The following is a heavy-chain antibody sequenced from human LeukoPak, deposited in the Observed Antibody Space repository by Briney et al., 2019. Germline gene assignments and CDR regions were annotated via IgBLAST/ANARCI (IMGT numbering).Heavy chain of an antibody. CDR2: ISGSGGST. J-gene: IGHJ4*02. D-gene: IGHD3-22*01. CDR3: AKDQVWIVVGSFDY. CDR1: GFTFSRHA. V-gene: IGHV3-23*01. Sequence: GGSLRLSCAASGFTFSRHAMRWVRQAPGKGLEWVSAISGSGGSTYYADSVKGRFTISRDNSKNTLYLQMTSLRAEDTAVYYCAKDQVWIVVGSFDYWGQGTLVTVSS.